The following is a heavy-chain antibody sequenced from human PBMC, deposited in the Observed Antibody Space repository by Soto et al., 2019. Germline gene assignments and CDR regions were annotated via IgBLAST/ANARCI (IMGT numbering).Heavy chain of an antibody. J-gene: IGHJ4*02. Sequence: ASVKVSCKVSGYTLTELSMHWVRQAPGKGLEWMGGFDPEDGETIYAQKFQGRVTMTEDTSTDTAYMELSSLRSEDTAVYYCATDLGGIFGVVPKPVGWGQGTRVTVSS. D-gene: IGHD3-3*01. CDR2: FDPEDGET. V-gene: IGHV1-24*01. CDR3: ATDLGGIFGVVPKPVG. CDR1: GYTLTELS.